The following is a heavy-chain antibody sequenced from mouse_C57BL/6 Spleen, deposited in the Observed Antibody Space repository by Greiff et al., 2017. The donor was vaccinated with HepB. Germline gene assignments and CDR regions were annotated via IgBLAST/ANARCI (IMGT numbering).Heavy chain of an antibody. Sequence: VQLQQSGGDLVKPGGSLKLSCAASGFTFSSYGMSWVRQTPDKRLEWVATISSGGSYTYYPDSVKGRFTISRDNAKNTLYLQMSSLKSEDTAMYYCARTRRYFDVWGTGTTVTVSS. J-gene: IGHJ1*03. CDR2: ISSGGSYT. CDR1: GFTFSSYG. V-gene: IGHV5-6*01. CDR3: ARTRRYFDV.